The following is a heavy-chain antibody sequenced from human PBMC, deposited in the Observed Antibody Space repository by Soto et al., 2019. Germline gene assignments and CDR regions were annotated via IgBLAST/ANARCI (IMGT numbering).Heavy chain of an antibody. J-gene: IGHJ6*01. Sequence: QVQLVESGGGVVQPGRSLRLSCAASGFTFSSYGMHWVRQAPGKGLEWVAVIWYDGSNKYYADSVKGRFTISRDNSKNTLYLQMNSLRAEDTAVYYCARDSDYDILTLLGYYYYGMDVW. CDR1: GFTFSSYG. CDR2: IWYDGSNK. CDR3: ARDSDYDILTLLGYYYYGMDV. D-gene: IGHD3-9*01. V-gene: IGHV3-33*01.